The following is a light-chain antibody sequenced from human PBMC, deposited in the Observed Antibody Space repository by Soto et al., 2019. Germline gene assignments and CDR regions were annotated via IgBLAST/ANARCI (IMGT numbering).Light chain of an antibody. CDR1: ETISTN. CDR2: VSS. Sequence: EIVLAESPATLSVAPGERASLSCRATETISTNLSWLQLKPVHXXXXXXXVSSXXATGCPNMFSGSGSGTEFTLIISSLQSEDVALYYCQQYSNWPPAITLGQGTRLEIK. V-gene: IGKV3-15*01. CDR3: QQYSNWPPAIT. J-gene: IGKJ5*01.